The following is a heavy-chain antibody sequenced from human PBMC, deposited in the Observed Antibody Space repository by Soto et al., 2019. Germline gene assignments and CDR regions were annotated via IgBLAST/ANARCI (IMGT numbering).Heavy chain of an antibody. CDR2: IDTSGST. V-gene: IGHV4-4*07. CDR3: ARYSSNWFQTEGMDV. Sequence: PSETLSLTCTVSGGSISTYYWSWIRQPAGKGLEWIGRIDTSGSTNYNPSLKSRVTMSVDTSKKQFSLKLTSVTAADTAVYYCARYSSNWFQTEGMDVWGQGTTVTVSS. CDR1: GGSISTYY. D-gene: IGHD6-13*01. J-gene: IGHJ6*02.